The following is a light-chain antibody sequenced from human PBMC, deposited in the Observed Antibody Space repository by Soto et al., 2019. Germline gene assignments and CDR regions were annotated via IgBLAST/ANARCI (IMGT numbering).Light chain of an antibody. V-gene: IGKV3-20*01. CDR2: RAS. Sequence: DIVLTQSPGTLSLSPGERATLSCRASQSIDSSYLAWYQQKPGRAPRLLIYRASSRATGIPDRFSGSASGTDFSLTISRLEPEEFAVYYCQQYGSSITFGPGTTVDFK. J-gene: IGKJ3*01. CDR1: QSIDSSY. CDR3: QQYGSSIT.